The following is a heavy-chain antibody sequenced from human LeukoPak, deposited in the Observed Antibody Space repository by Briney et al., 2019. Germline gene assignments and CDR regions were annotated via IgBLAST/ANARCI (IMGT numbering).Heavy chain of an antibody. CDR2: IKQDGSEK. V-gene: IGHV3-7*01. Sequence: GGSLRLSCAASGFTFSSYWMSWVRQAPGKGLEWVANIKQDGSEKYYVDSVKGRFTISRDNAKNPLYLQMYSLRAEDAAVYYCARGSPQNGWFFDYWGQGTLVTVSS. CDR1: GFTFSSYW. CDR3: ARGSPQNGWFFDY. J-gene: IGHJ4*02. D-gene: IGHD3-10*01.